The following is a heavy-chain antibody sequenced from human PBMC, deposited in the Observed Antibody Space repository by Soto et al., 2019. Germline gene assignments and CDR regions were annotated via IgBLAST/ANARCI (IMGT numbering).Heavy chain of an antibody. D-gene: IGHD1-26*01. J-gene: IGHJ4*02. V-gene: IGHV3-33*01. Sequence: GGSLRLSCAAPGFTFNSYGMHWVRQAPGKGLEWVALIWHDGSNKGYADSVKGRFTISRDNSKNTLNLQMNSLRVEDTAVYYCTRAAIKGELLDYWGQGTQVTVS. CDR2: IWHDGSNK. CDR1: GFTFNSYG. CDR3: TRAAIKGELLDY.